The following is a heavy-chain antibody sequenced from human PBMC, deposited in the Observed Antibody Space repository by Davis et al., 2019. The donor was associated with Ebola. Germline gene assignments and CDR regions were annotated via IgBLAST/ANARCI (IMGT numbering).Heavy chain of an antibody. Sequence: GESLKISCAASGFIFSTFGMHWVRQAPGKGLEWVAFIRSDGSDKYYADSVKGRFTISRDNSKNTLYLQMNSLRGEDTAVYHCAKGAGSSSSLDLYYYYYYMDVWGKGTTVTVS. D-gene: IGHD6-6*01. CDR3: AKGAGSSSSLDLYYYYYYMDV. V-gene: IGHV3-30*02. CDR2: IRSDGSDK. CDR1: GFIFSTFG. J-gene: IGHJ6*03.